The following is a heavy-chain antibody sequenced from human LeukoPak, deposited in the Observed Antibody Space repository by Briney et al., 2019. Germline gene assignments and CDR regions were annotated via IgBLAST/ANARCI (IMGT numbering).Heavy chain of an antibody. V-gene: IGHV6-1*01. CDR3: ASAGGYYNVRIDY. Sequence: SQTLSLTCAISGDSVSSNSAAWIWIRQSPSRGLEWLGRTYYRSKWYNDYAVSVKSRITINPDTSKNQFSLQLSSVTAADTAVYYCASAGGYYNVRIDYWGQGTLVTVSS. CDR1: GDSVSSNSAA. J-gene: IGHJ4*02. D-gene: IGHD3-9*01. CDR2: TYYRSKWYN.